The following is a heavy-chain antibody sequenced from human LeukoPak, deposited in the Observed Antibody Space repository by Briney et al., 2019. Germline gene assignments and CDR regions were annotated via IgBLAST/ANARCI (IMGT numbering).Heavy chain of an antibody. CDR2: INPNSGGT. CDR3: AREPRIAARRVGWFDP. D-gene: IGHD6-6*01. V-gene: IGHV1-2*02. CDR1: GYTFTGYY. Sequence: ASVKVSCKASGYTFTGYYIHWVRQAPGQGLEWMGWINPNSGGTNYAQKFQGRVTMTRDTSISTAYMELSRLRSDDTAVYYCAREPRIAARRVGWFDPWGQGTLVTVSS. J-gene: IGHJ5*02.